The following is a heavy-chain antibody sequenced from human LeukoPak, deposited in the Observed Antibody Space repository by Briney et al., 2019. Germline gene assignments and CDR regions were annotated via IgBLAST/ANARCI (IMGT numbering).Heavy chain of an antibody. Sequence: GGSLRLSCAASGFTFSSYGMHWVRQAPGKGLEWVAVISYDGSNKYYADSVKGRFTISRDNSKNTLYLQMNSLRAEDTAVYYSTKAWKDSSGYYYYYYGMDVWGQGTTVTVSS. CDR3: TKAWKDSSGYYYYYYGMDV. CDR1: GFTFSSYG. J-gene: IGHJ6*02. CDR2: ISYDGSNK. V-gene: IGHV3-30*18. D-gene: IGHD3-22*01.